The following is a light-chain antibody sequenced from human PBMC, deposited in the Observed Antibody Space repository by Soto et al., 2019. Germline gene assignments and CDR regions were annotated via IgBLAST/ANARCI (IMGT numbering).Light chain of an antibody. Sequence: QSALTQPASVSGSPGQSITISCSGTSSDVGGSNYVSWYQQHPGEAPKLIIYDVSYRPSGVSNRFSGSKSGNTASLTISGRQAEDESHYFCSSYTSSAPGVLFGGGTKVTVL. CDR3: SSYTSSAPGVL. J-gene: IGLJ2*01. CDR1: SSDVGGSNY. V-gene: IGLV2-14*03. CDR2: DVS.